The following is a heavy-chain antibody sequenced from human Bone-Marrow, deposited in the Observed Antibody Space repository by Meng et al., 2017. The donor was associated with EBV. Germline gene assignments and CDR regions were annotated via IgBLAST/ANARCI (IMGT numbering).Heavy chain of an antibody. J-gene: IGHJ5*02. V-gene: IGHV1-69*06. CDR2: FRPILGAA. Sequence: QVQRVQAGAEVKKPGSSVKGSCKASGDIFTNLAFTWVRQVPGKGLEWMGGFRPILGAANYAQKFQGRLTITADKSTTTAFMELRSLRVDDTAVYFCARDGIAVPGGSNWFDPWGQGTLVTVSS. CDR1: GDIFTNLA. CDR3: ARDGIAVPGGSNWFDP. D-gene: IGHD6-19*01.